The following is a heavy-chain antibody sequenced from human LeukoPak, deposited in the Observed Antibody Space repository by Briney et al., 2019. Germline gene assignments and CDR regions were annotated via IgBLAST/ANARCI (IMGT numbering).Heavy chain of an antibody. V-gene: IGHV7-4-1*02. CDR3: AREFGVDTSMVSDY. CDR2: INTNTGNP. CDR1: GYTFTSYG. Sequence: GASVKVSCKASGYTFTSYGISWVRRAPGQGLEWMGWINTNTGNPTYAQGFTGRFVFSLDTSVSTTYLQISSLKAEDTAVYYCAREFGVDTSMVSDYWGQGTLVTVSS. J-gene: IGHJ4*02. D-gene: IGHD5-18*01.